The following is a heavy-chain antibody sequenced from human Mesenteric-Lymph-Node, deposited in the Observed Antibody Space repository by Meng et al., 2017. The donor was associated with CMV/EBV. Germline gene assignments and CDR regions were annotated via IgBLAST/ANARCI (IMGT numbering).Heavy chain of an antibody. V-gene: IGHV1-2*02. J-gene: IGHJ5*02. CDR1: VYTFTGYY. CDR2: INPNSGGT. CDR3: ARRSSTGFDWFDP. Sequence: ASVKVSCKASVYTFTGYYMHWVRQAPGQGLEWMGWINPNSGGTNYAQKFQGRVTMTRDTSISTAYMELSSLRSDDTAVYYCARRSSTGFDWFDPWGQGTMVTVSS. D-gene: IGHD2-15*01.